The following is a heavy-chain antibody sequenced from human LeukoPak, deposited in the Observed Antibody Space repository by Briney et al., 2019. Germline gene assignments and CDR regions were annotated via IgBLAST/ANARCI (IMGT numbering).Heavy chain of an antibody. CDR2: IYSGGRT. D-gene: IGHD3-9*01. Sequence: GGSVRLSCAASGFPLISNYMYGVRQTPGKGLEGISVIYSGGRTYYSDSVKGRVTISRDNSKNMLFLQMNSLRTEATALYYCARTTGSFAEYFDFWGQGTLVTVSS. V-gene: IGHV3-66*02. CDR1: GFPLISNY. CDR3: ARTTGSFAEYFDF. J-gene: IGHJ4*02.